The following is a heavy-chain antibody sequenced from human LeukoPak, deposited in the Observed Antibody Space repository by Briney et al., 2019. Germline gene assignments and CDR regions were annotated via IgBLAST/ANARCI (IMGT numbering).Heavy chain of an antibody. CDR1: GFTFSSYS. CDR3: ARDLTDYYDSSGYYPFDY. J-gene: IGHJ4*02. V-gene: IGHV3-21*01. D-gene: IGHD3-22*01. Sequence: GGSLRLSCAASGFTFSSYSMNWVRQAPGKGLEWVSSISSSSSYIYYADSVKGRFTISRDNAKNSLYLQMNSLRAEDTAVYYCARDLTDYYDSSGYYPFDYWGQGTLVTVSS. CDR2: ISSSSSYI.